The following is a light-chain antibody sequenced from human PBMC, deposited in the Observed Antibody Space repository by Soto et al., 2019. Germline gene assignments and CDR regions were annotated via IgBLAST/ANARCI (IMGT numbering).Light chain of an antibody. CDR2: GAS. V-gene: IGKV3-15*01. J-gene: IGKJ4*01. Sequence: EILMTQAPAPPSVSHRERGSPPCRASQSVRSNLAWYQQKPGQAPRLLIYGASTRATGIPARFSGSGSGTEFTLTISSLQSEDFALYYCQQYSNWPTFGGGTKVDIK. CDR3: QQYSNWPT. CDR1: QSVRSN.